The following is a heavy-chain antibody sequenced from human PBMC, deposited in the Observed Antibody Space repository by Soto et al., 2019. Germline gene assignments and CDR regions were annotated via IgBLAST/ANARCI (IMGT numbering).Heavy chain of an antibody. V-gene: IGHV1-69*13. Sequence: SVKVSCKASGGTFSSYAISRVRQAPGQGLEWMGGIIPIFGTANYAQKFQGRVTITADESTSTAYMELSSLRSEDTAVYYCARESVRSSSSWYYYYYGMDVWGQGTTVTVSS. CDR3: ARESVRSSSSWYYYYYGMDV. CDR1: GGTFSSYA. D-gene: IGHD6-13*01. J-gene: IGHJ6*02. CDR2: IIPIFGTA.